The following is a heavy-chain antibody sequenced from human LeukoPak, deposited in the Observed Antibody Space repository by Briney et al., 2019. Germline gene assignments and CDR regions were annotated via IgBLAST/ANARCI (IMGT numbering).Heavy chain of an antibody. CDR2: INHSGST. D-gene: IGHD6-6*01. Sequence: PSETLSLTCAVYGGSFSGYYWSWIRQPPGKGLEWIGEINHSGSTNYNPSLKSRVTISVDTSKNQFSLKLSSVTAADTAVYYCARFGLSSIAARARAYYFDYWGQGTLVTVSS. J-gene: IGHJ4*02. CDR1: GGSFSGYY. V-gene: IGHV4-34*01. CDR3: ARFGLSSIAARARAYYFDY.